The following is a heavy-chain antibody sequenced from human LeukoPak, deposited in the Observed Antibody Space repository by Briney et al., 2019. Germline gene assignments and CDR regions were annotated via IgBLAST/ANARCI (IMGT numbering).Heavy chain of an antibody. Sequence: ASVKVSCKASGYTFTSYGISWVRQAPGQGLEWMGWINPKSGGTNYEQKFQGRVTMTRDTSISTAYMELSGLRSDDTAVYYCARLGNQFDHWGQGTLVTVSS. V-gene: IGHV1-2*02. J-gene: IGHJ4*02. CDR1: GYTFTSYG. D-gene: IGHD7-27*01. CDR3: ARLGNQFDH. CDR2: INPKSGGT.